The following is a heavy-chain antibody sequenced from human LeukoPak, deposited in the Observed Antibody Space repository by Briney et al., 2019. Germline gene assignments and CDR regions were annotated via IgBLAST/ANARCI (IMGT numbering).Heavy chain of an antibody. CDR2: IYYSGST. CDR1: GGSLSSYY. D-gene: IGHD3-3*01. J-gene: IGHJ4*02. CDR3: AGEILWSGYYSSHFDY. Sequence: PSETLSLTCTVSGGSLSSYYWSWIRQPPGKGLEWIGYIYYSGSTNYNPSLKSRVTISIDTSKNQFSLKLTSVTAADTAVYFCAGEILWSGYYSSHFDYWGQGTLVTVSS. V-gene: IGHV4-59*01.